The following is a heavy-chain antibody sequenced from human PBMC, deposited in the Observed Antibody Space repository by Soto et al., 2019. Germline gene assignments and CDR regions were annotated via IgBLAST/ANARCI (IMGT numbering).Heavy chain of an antibody. J-gene: IGHJ4*02. CDR2: IIPIFGTA. Sequence: SVKVSCKASGGTFSSYAISWVRQAPGQGLEWMGGIIPIFGTANYAQKFQGRVTITADESTSTAYMELSSLRSEDTAVYYCARGGEYVWGSYRRNYYDSSGYYPFDYWGQGTLVTVSS. CDR3: ARGGEYVWGSYRRNYYDSSGYYPFDY. V-gene: IGHV1-69*13. D-gene: IGHD3-22*01. CDR1: GGTFSSYA.